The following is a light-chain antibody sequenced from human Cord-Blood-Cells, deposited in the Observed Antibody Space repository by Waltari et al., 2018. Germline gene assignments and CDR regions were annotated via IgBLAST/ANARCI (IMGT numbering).Light chain of an antibody. Sequence: IMIPQSPFPPPLTPGEPASISCSSHQSLLHSHGSNYLAGYLQKPGQSPQLLIYFGSNRASGFPHRFSGMGSGTDFTLKISRVEAEDVGVYYCMRALQTPYTFGQGTKLEIK. V-gene: IGKV2-28*01. CDR1: QSLLHSHGSNY. CDR2: FGS. CDR3: MRALQTPYT. J-gene: IGKJ2*01.